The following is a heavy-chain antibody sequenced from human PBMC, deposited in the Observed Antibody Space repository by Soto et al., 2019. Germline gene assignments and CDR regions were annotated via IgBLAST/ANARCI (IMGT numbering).Heavy chain of an antibody. CDR2: INPSAGST. CDR3: ARARTGDFDY. J-gene: IGHJ4*02. Sequence: ASVKVSCKASGYTFTSYYMHWVRQAPGQGLEWMGIINPSAGSTNYAQKFQGRVTMTRDTSTSTVYMELSSLRSEDTALYYCARARTGDFDYWGQGTLVTVSS. CDR1: GYTFTSYY. D-gene: IGHD7-27*01. V-gene: IGHV1-46*01.